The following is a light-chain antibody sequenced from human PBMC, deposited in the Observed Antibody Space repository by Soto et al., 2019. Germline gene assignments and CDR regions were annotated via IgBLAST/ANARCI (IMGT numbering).Light chain of an antibody. CDR1: SSDVGAYNY. Sequence: QYVLTQPASVSGSPGQSVTISCRGSSSDVGAYNYVSWHQRHPGKAPKLMIYDVTNRPSGVSNRFSGSKSGNTASLTISGLQAEDEADYFCSSYTSSGTVVFGGGTKLTVL. J-gene: IGLJ3*02. V-gene: IGLV2-14*01. CDR3: SSYTSSGTVV. CDR2: DVT.